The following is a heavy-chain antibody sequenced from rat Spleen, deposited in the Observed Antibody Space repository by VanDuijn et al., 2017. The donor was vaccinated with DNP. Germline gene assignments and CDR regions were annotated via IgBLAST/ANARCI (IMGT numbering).Heavy chain of an antibody. D-gene: IGHD5-1*01. Sequence: QVQLKESGPGLVQPSQTLSLTCTVSGFSLTSYTVHWVRQPTGKGLEWMGIIWTGGSTDYNSALKSRLSISRDTSKSQVFLKVNNLQTEDMATDYCARGNWEYFDYWGQGVMVTVSS. CDR1: GFSLTSYT. V-gene: IGHV2-30*01. CDR3: ARGNWEYFDY. J-gene: IGHJ2*01. CDR2: IWTGGST.